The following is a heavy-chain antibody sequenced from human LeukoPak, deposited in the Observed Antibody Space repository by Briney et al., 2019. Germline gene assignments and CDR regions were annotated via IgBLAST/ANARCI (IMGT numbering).Heavy chain of an antibody. CDR1: GYTFTSYG. CDR3: ARDLVSPDYYYYGMDV. J-gene: IGHJ6*02. V-gene: IGHV1-18*01. Sequence: GASVKVSCKASGYTFTSYGISWVRQAPGQGLEWMGWIGAYNGNTNYAQKVQGRVTMTTDTSTSTAYMELRSLRSDDTAVYYCARDLVSPDYYYYGMDVWGQGTTVTVSS. D-gene: IGHD5/OR15-5a*01. CDR2: IGAYNGNT.